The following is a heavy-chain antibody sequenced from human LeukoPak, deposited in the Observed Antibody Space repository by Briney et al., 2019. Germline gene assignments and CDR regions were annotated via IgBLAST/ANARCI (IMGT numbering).Heavy chain of an antibody. D-gene: IGHD3-22*01. V-gene: IGHV3-30*03. Sequence: GGSLRLSCAASGFTFSSYGMHWVRQAPGKGLEWVAVISYDGSNKYYADSVKGRFTISRDNSKNTLYLQMNSLRAEDTAVYYCARDSVHGYYDSSGYSALIDYWGQGTLVTVSS. CDR1: GFTFSSYG. CDR2: ISYDGSNK. CDR3: ARDSVHGYYDSSGYSALIDY. J-gene: IGHJ4*02.